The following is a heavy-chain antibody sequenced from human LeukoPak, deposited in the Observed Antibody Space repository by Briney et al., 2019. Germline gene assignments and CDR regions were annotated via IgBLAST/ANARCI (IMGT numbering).Heavy chain of an antibody. CDR3: ASVGSSSHYYYYMDV. J-gene: IGHJ6*03. V-gene: IGHV1-2*02. CDR1: GYTFTGYY. Sequence: GASVKVSCKASGYTFTGYYMHWVRQAPGQGLEWMGWINPNSGGTNYAQKFQGRVTMTRDTSISTAYMELSRLRSDDTAVYYCASVGSSSHYYYYMDVWGKGTTVTVSS. CDR2: INPNSGGT. D-gene: IGHD6-13*01.